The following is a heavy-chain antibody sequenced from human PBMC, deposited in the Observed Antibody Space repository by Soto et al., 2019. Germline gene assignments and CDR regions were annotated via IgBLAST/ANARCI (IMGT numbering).Heavy chain of an antibody. V-gene: IGHV3-13*04. CDR1: GFTFSSYD. CDR2: IGTAGDT. Sequence: EVQLVESGGGLVQPEGSPRLSCAASGFTFSSYDMHWVRQATGKGLEWVSAIGTAGDTYYPGSVKGRFTISRENAKNSLYLQMNSLRAGDTAVYYCARGGYDSSGYSAWGQGTLVTVSS. J-gene: IGHJ5*02. D-gene: IGHD3-22*01. CDR3: ARGGYDSSGYSA.